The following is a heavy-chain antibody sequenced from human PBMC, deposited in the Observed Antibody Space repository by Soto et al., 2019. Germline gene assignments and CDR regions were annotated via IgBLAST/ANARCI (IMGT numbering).Heavy chain of an antibody. Sequence: ASVKVSCKASGYTFTSYGISWVRQAPGQGLEWMGWISAYNGNTNYAQKLQGRVTMTTDTSTSTAYMELRSLGSDDTAVYYCARAETYYDILTGVDYWGQGTLVTVSS. CDR1: GYTFTSYG. D-gene: IGHD3-9*01. CDR2: ISAYNGNT. J-gene: IGHJ4*02. V-gene: IGHV1-18*01. CDR3: ARAETYYDILTGVDY.